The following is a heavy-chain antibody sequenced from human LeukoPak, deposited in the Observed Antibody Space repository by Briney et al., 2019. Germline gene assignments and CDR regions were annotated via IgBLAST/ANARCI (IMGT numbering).Heavy chain of an antibody. J-gene: IGHJ4*02. CDR2: INPNSGGT. D-gene: IGHD3-16*01. Sequence: GASVKVSCKASGYTFTGYYMHWVRQAPGQGLEWMGWINPNSGGTNYAQKFQGRVTMTRDTSISTAYMELSRLRSDDTAVYYCAKDSAVWGSFNYFDYWGQGTLVTVSS. CDR3: AKDSAVWGSFNYFDY. CDR1: GYTFTGYY. V-gene: IGHV1-2*02.